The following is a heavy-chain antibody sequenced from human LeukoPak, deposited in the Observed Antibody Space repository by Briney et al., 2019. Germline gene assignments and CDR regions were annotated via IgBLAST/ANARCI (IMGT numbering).Heavy chain of an antibody. J-gene: IGHJ4*02. CDR2: INHSGST. Sequence: SETLSLTCAVYGGSFSGYYWSWIRQPPGKGLEWIGEINHSGSTNYNPSLKSRDTISVDTSKNQFSLKLSSVTAADTAVYYCARGLKRWELRYYFDYWGQGTLVTVSS. V-gene: IGHV4-34*01. CDR3: ARGLKRWELRYYFDY. CDR1: GGSFSGYY. D-gene: IGHD1-26*01.